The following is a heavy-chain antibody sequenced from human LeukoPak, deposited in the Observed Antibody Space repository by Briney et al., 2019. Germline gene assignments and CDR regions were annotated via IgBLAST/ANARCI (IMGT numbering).Heavy chain of an antibody. Sequence: ASVKVSCKASGYTFTGYYMHWVRQAPEQGLEWMGWINPNSGGTNYAQKFQGRVTMTRDTSISTAYMELSRLRSDDTAVYYCARGVSRYYYDSSGYYLFDYWGQRTLVTVSS. J-gene: IGHJ4*02. D-gene: IGHD3-22*01. CDR3: ARGVSRYYYDSSGYYLFDY. CDR2: INPNSGGT. V-gene: IGHV1-2*02. CDR1: GYTFTGYY.